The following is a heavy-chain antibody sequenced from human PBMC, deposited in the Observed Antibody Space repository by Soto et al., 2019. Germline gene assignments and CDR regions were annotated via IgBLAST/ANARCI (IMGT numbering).Heavy chain of an antibody. CDR3: AREGPLLWFGELTLLPYGMDV. D-gene: IGHD3-10*01. V-gene: IGHV3-72*01. Sequence: EVQLVESGGGLVQPGGSLRLSCAASGFTFSDHYMDWVRQAPGKGLEWVGRTRNKANSYTTEYAASVKGRFTISRDDSKXXLXLXXNSLKTEDTAVYYCAREGPLLWFGELTLLPYGMDVWGQGTTVTVSS. J-gene: IGHJ6*02. CDR2: TRNKANSYTT. CDR1: GFTFSDHY.